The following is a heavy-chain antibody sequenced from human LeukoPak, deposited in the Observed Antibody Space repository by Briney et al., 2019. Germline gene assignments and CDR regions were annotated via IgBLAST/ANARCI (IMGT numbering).Heavy chain of an antibody. CDR1: GFTVSSNY. J-gene: IGHJ4*02. CDR2: IYSGGNT. CDR3: ARTLDYGDYFDY. V-gene: IGHV3-53*01. Sequence: GGYLSLYCAASGFTVSSNYMSWVRQAPGKGLEWVSVIYSGGNTYYADSVKGRFTISRDNSKNTLYLQMNSLRGEDTAVYYCARTLDYGDYFDYGGQGTLVTVSS. D-gene: IGHD4-17*01.